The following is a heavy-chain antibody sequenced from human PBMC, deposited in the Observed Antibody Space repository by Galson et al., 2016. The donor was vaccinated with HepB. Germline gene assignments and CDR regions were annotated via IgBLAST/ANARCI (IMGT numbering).Heavy chain of an antibody. CDR2: INKDGSEI. CDR1: GFTFSSYW. Sequence: SLRLSCAASGFTFSSYWMNWVRQAPGKGLQWVANINKDGSEINYVDSLKGRFTISRDNAKNSLYLQMNSLRAEDTAVYYCAGGHGWTEDYWGQGTLVTVSS. J-gene: IGHJ4*02. D-gene: IGHD2-15*01. V-gene: IGHV3-7*03. CDR3: AGGHGWTEDY.